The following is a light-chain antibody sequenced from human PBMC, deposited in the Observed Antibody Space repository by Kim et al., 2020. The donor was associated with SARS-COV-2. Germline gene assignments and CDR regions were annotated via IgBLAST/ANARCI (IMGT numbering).Light chain of an antibody. J-gene: IGKJ4*01. CDR1: QSVSTY. Sequence: LTPGDRATLACKASQSVSTYLAWYQQRPGQAPRLLISDASNRTTGIPARFSGSGSGTDFTITSGSREPEDFAVYYCQQRKSWPLTFGRGTKVDIK. CDR2: DAS. V-gene: IGKV3-11*01. CDR3: QQRKSWPLT.